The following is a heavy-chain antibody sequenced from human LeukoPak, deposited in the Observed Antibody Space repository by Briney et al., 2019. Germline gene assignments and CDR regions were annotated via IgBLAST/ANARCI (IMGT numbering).Heavy chain of an antibody. Sequence: SETLSLTCAVYGGSFSGYYWSWIRQPPGKGLEWIGEINHSGSTNYNPSLKSRVTISVDTSKSQFSLKLSSVTAADTAVYFCAREEGGSTVTTLGYWGQGTLVTVSS. CDR1: GGSFSGYY. CDR2: INHSGST. V-gene: IGHV4-34*01. CDR3: AREEGGSTVTTLGY. J-gene: IGHJ4*02. D-gene: IGHD4-17*01.